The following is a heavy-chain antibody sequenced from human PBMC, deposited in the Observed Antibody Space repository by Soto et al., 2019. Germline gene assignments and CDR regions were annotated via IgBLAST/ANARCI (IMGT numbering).Heavy chain of an antibody. D-gene: IGHD2-2*01. CDR2: IYYGGST. Sequence: SETLSLTCTVSGGSISSYYWSWIRQPPGKGLEWIGYIYYGGSTNYNPSLKSRVTISVDTSKNQFSLKLSSVTAADTAVYYCARQGQVVPAAISYYYYYMDVWGKGTTVTVSS. CDR1: GGSISSYY. CDR3: ARQGQVVPAAISYYYYYMDV. J-gene: IGHJ6*03. V-gene: IGHV4-59*08.